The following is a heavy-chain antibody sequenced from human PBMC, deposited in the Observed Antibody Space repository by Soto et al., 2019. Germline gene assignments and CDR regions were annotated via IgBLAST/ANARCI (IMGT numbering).Heavy chain of an antibody. D-gene: IGHD5-18*01. CDR1: GFTFSSYA. V-gene: IGHV3-30-3*01. Sequence: PGGSLRLSCAASGFTFSSYAMHWVRQAPGKGLEWVAVISYDGSNKYYADSVKGRFTISRDNSKNTLYLQMNSLRAEDTAVYYCARSRIATTWIQLWFAAYGMDVWGQGTTVTVSS. J-gene: IGHJ6*02. CDR2: ISYDGSNK. CDR3: ARSRIATTWIQLWFAAYGMDV.